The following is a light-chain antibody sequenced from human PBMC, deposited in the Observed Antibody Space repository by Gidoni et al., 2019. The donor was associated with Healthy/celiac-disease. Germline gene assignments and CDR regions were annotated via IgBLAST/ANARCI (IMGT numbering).Light chain of an antibody. J-gene: IGKJ4*01. CDR2: AAS. Sequence: DIQMTQSPSSLSASVGDRVTITCRESQSISSYLNLYQQKPGKAPKLLVYAASSLQSGVPSRFSGSGSGTDFTLTISRLQPEDFATYYCQQSYSTPRTFGGGTKVEIK. CDR1: QSISSY. CDR3: QQSYSTPRT. V-gene: IGKV1-39*01.